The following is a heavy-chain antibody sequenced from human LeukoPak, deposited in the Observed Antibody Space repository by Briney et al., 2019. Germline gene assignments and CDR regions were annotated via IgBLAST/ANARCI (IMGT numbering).Heavy chain of an antibody. CDR1: GFTFSSFG. Sequence: GGSLRLSCAASGFTFSSFGMHWVRQAPGKGLQWVAFIRYDGSNIYYADSVRGRFTISRDNSKNALYLQMNSLRAEDTAMYYCAKDLRAVVIGSPLDYWGQGILVTVSS. CDR2: IRYDGSNI. CDR3: AKDLRAVVIGSPLDY. D-gene: IGHD2-2*01. J-gene: IGHJ4*02. V-gene: IGHV3-30*02.